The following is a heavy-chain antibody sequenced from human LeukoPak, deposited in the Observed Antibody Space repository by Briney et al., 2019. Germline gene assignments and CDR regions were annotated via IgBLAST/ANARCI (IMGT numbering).Heavy chain of an antibody. V-gene: IGHV3-21*01. J-gene: IGHJ4*02. CDR1: GFTFSSYS. D-gene: IGHD4-17*01. Sequence: GGSLRLSCAASGFTFSSYSMNWVRQAPGKGLERVSSISSSSSYIYYADSVKGRFTISRDNAKNSLYLQTNSLRAEDTAVYYCARDRSVTTRGGNYFDYWGQGTLVTVSS. CDR2: ISSSSSYI. CDR3: ARDRSVTTRGGNYFDY.